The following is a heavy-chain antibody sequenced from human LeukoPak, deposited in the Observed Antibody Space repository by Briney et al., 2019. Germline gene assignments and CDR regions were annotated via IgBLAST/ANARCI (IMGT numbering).Heavy chain of an antibody. D-gene: IGHD2-21*02. CDR1: GFTFSNYA. CDR2: VTGSGGST. CDR3: AKKSVAAIPPIY. Sequence: GGSLRLSCAASGFTFSNYAMSWVRQAPGKGLEWVSGVTGSGGSTYYADSVKGRFTISRDNSKNTLYLQMNSLRAEDTAVYYCAKKSVAAIPPIYWGQGTLVTVSS. V-gene: IGHV3-23*01. J-gene: IGHJ4*02.